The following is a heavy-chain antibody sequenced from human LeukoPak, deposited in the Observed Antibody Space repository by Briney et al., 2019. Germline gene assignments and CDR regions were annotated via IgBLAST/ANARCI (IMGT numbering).Heavy chain of an antibody. CDR1: GGSISSGGYY. V-gene: IGHV4-30-2*01. CDR2: IYHSGST. Sequence: PSQTLSLTFTVSGGSISSGGYYWSWIRQPPGKGLEWIGYIYHSGSTYYNPSLKSRVTISVDRSKNQFSLKLSSVTAADTAVYYCARDQQLSPRQLGIDYWGQGTLVTVSS. CDR3: ARDQQLSPRQLGIDY. D-gene: IGHD7-27*01. J-gene: IGHJ4*02.